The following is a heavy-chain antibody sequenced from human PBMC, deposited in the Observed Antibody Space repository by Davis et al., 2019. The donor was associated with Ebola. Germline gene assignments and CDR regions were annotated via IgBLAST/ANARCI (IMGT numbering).Heavy chain of an antibody. J-gene: IGHJ4*02. CDR3: ATTQWLREFDN. CDR2: IYDRST. D-gene: IGHD6-19*01. Sequence: GGSLRLSCAASGFNFNIYAMSWVRQAPGKGLEWVSVIYDRSTAYADSVRGRFTISRDQSNNTLYLDMNSLRVDDTAVYYCATTQWLREFDNWGQGTLVTVS. CDR1: GFNFNIYA. V-gene: IGHV3-23*03.